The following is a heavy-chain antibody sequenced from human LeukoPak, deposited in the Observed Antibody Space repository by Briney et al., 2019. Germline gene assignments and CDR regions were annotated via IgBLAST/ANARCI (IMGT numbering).Heavy chain of an antibody. Sequence: SETLSLTCTVSGDSINSYYWTWIRQHPGKGLEWIGYIYYSGSTYYNPSLKSRVTISVDTSKNQFSLKLSSVTAADTAVYYCARRRLPIVGATGAAFDIWGQGTMVTVSS. V-gene: IGHV4-59*06. D-gene: IGHD1-26*01. CDR1: GDSINSYY. CDR3: ARRRLPIVGATGAAFDI. CDR2: IYYSGST. J-gene: IGHJ3*02.